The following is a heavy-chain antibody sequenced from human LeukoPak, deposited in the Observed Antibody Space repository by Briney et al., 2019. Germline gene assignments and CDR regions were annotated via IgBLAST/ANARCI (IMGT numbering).Heavy chain of an antibody. Sequence: QPGGSLRLSCVDSGFTFSRYWMSWVRQAPGKGLEWVANIKQDGSEKYYADSVKGRFTISRDNAKNSLYLQMNSLRAEDTAVYHCARDLAYYDFGYFDYWGQGTLVTVSS. V-gene: IGHV3-7*01. D-gene: IGHD3-3*01. CDR2: IKQDGSEK. CDR3: ARDLAYYDFGYFDY. J-gene: IGHJ4*02. CDR1: GFTFSRYW.